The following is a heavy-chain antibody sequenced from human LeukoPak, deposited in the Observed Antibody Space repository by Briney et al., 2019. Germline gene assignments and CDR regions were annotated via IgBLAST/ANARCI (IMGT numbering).Heavy chain of an antibody. Sequence: LSGVSLTLSCTASGFTFNGAWMSWVRQVPGKGLQWVAAMSQGGSKEYYVDSVRGRFTISRDNAIDSLFLQMNCLRAEDAALYYCAAMSLAFWGQGTLVTVSS. D-gene: IGHD2-2*01. CDR2: MSQGGSKE. V-gene: IGHV3-7*01. J-gene: IGHJ4*02. CDR3: AAMSLAF. CDR1: GFTFNGAW.